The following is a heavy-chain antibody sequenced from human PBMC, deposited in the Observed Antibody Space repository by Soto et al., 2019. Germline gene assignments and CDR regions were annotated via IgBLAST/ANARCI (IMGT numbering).Heavy chain of an antibody. CDR3: ARDHELAYYYDSSGYYIDY. CDR1: GYTFTSYY. V-gene: IGHV1-46*01. Sequence: ASVKVSCKASGYTFTSYYMHWVRQAPGQGLEWMGIINPSGGSTSYAQKFQGRVTMTRDTSTSTVYMELSSLRSEDTAVYYRARDHELAYYYDSSGYYIDYWGQGTLVTVSS. D-gene: IGHD3-22*01. J-gene: IGHJ4*02. CDR2: INPSGGST.